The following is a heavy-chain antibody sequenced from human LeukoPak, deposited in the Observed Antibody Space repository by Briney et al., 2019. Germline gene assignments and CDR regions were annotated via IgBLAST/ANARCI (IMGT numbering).Heavy chain of an antibody. CDR2: ISAYNGNQ. V-gene: IGHV1-18*01. D-gene: IGHD2-15*01. CDR1: GYTFTSHG. J-gene: IGHJ4*02. CDR3: ARGPYCSGGTCYSQYFDY. Sequence: GASVKVSCKASGYTFTSHGISWVRQAPGQGLEWMGWISAYNGNQKYAQKLQGRVTMTTDTSTRTAYMELRSLTSDDTAVYYCARGPYCSGGTCYSQYFDYWGQGTLVIVSS.